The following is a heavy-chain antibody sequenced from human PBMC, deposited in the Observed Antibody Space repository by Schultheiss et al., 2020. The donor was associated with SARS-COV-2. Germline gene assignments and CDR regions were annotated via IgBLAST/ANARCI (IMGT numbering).Heavy chain of an antibody. Sequence: GESLKISCAASGFSFRDYVMHWVRQAPGKGLEWVSAISGSGGSTYYADSVKGRFTISRDNSKSTLFLQMNSLRADDTAIYYCAKGGYTHSREGLDYWGQGTLVTVSS. CDR3: AKGGYTHSREGLDY. CDR2: ISGSGGST. J-gene: IGHJ4*02. V-gene: IGHV3-23*01. CDR1: GFSFRDYV. D-gene: IGHD5-18*01.